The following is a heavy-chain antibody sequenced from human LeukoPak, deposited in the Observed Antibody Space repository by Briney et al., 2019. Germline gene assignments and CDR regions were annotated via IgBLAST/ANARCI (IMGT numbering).Heavy chain of an antibody. CDR3: ARVGVPYYYDSSGYYGYYYYYYMDV. CDR2: IYTSGST. J-gene: IGHJ6*03. D-gene: IGHD3-22*01. V-gene: IGHV4-61*02. CDR1: GGSISSGSYY. Sequence: PSQTLSLTCTVSGGSISSGSYYWSWIRQPAGKGLEWIGRIYTSGSTNYNPSLKSRVTMSVDTSKNQFSLKLSSVTAADTAVYYCARVGVPYYYDSSGYYGYYYYYYMDVWGKGTTVTVSS.